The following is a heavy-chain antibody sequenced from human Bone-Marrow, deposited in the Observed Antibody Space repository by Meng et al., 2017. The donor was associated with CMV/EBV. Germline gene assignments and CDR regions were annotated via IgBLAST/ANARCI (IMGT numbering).Heavy chain of an antibody. Sequence: GESLKISCAASGFTFSSYEMNWVRQAPGKGLEWVAAIWYDGTTKYYVDSVKGRFTISRDNSKNTLYLQMNSLRAEDTGMYYCAKDAAASNRPYHFDSWGQGTLVTVSS. CDR1: GFTFSSYE. V-gene: IGHV3-33*06. CDR2: IWYDGTTK. D-gene: IGHD6-13*01. J-gene: IGHJ4*02. CDR3: AKDAAASNRPYHFDS.